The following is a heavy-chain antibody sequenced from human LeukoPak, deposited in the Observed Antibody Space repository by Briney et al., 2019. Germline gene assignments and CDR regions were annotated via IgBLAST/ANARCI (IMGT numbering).Heavy chain of an antibody. Sequence: SVKVSCKASGYTFTGYYMHWVRQAPGQGLEWMGRIIPILGIANYAQKFQGRVTITADKSTSTAYMELSSLRSEDTAVYYCASSGADNWNDGYYYYYGMDVWGQGTTVTVSS. V-gene: IGHV1-69*02. J-gene: IGHJ6*02. CDR2: IIPILGIA. CDR1: GYTFTGYY. D-gene: IGHD1-20*01. CDR3: ASSGADNWNDGYYYYYGMDV.